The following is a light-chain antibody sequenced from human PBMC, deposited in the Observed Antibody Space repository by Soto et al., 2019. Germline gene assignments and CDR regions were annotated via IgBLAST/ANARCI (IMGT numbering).Light chain of an antibody. J-gene: IGKJ1*01. Sequence: IQLTQSPSSLSASVGDRVTITCRASQGISSSLAWYQQNPGKAPKLLTYAASTLQSGVPSRFSGSVSGIDFTPTISSLQPEDFATYYCQQLNTYPRTLGQGTKVEIK. CDR1: QGISSS. CDR3: QQLNTYPRT. V-gene: IGKV1-9*01. CDR2: AAS.